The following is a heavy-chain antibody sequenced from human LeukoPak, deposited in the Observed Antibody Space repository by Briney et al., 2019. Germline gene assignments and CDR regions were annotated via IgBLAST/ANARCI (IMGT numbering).Heavy chain of an antibody. CDR3: ANEIRPNDY. J-gene: IGHJ4*02. CDR1: GFSFSSHA. CDR2: ISISGDDT. Sequence: KSGGSLGLSCATSGFSFSSHAMTWVRQAPGKGLEWLSAISISGDDTYYADSVKGRFTISRDNSKNTLYLQMNSLSADDTAMYYCANEIRPNDYWGQGTLVTVSS. D-gene: IGHD4-17*01. V-gene: IGHV3-23*01.